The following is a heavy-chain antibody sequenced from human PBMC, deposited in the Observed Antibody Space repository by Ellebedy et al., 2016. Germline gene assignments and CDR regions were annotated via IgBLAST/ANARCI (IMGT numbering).Heavy chain of an antibody. CDR3: VRGNGYNYYDS. Sequence: GGSLRLXCEASGFSVSGYYMAWVRQAPGKGLQWISLIYVDGTTVYADSVKGRFTISRDKSKNTVYHQTSGLSAGDTAVYYCVRGNGYNYYDSWGQGTLVVVSA. D-gene: IGHD5-24*01. J-gene: IGHJ4*02. CDR2: IYVDGTT. CDR1: GFSVSGYY. V-gene: IGHV3-53*01.